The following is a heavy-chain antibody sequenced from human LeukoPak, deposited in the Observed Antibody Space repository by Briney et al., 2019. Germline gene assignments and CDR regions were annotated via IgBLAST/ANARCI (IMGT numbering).Heavy chain of an antibody. CDR2: INPNSGGT. D-gene: IGHD1-26*01. Sequence: ASVKVSCKASGYTFTGYYMHWVRQAPGQGLEWMGLINPNSGGTNYAQKFQGRVTMTRDTSISTAYMELSRLRSDDTAVYYCARGSGSYSGGAFDIWGQGTMVTVPP. J-gene: IGHJ3*02. CDR1: GYTFTGYY. CDR3: ARGSGSYSGGAFDI. V-gene: IGHV1-2*02.